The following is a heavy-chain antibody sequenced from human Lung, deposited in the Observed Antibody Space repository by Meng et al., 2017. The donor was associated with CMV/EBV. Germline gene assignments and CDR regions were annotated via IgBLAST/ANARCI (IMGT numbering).Heavy chain of an antibody. CDR3: ARVGQWLPIDY. CDR2: IYHSGST. J-gene: IGHJ4*02. D-gene: IGHD6-19*01. V-gene: IGHV4-4*02. CDR1: GGSISSSNW. Sequence: QVPLQGWGQGLVKPSGTLALTCAVSGGSISSSNWWRWVRQPPGKGLEWIGDIYHSGSTNYNPSLKSRVTISVDKSKNQFSLNLSSVTAADTAVYYCARVGQWLPIDYWGQGTLVTVSS.